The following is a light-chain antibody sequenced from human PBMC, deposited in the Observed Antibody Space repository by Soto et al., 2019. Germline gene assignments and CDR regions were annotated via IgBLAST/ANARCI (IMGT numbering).Light chain of an antibody. CDR2: EVS. V-gene: IGLV2-18*01. Sequence: QSVLTQPPSVSGSPGQSVTISCTGTSTDFVSYNRVSWYQQPPGTAPKLMIYEVSKRPSVVPDRFSGSKSGNTASLTISGLQAADEADYYCSLYTSENAYVFGTGTKLTVL. CDR3: SLYTSENAYV. J-gene: IGLJ1*01. CDR1: STDFVSYNR.